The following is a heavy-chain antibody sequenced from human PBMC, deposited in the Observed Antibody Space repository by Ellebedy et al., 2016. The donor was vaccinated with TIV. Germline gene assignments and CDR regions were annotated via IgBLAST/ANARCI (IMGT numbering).Heavy chain of an antibody. CDR1: GFTFSSYW. J-gene: IGHJ4*02. Sequence: GGSLRLXCAASGFTFSSYWMSWVRQAPGKGLEWVANINQDGSAKYYVDSVKGRFTISRDNAKNSLYLQMNSLRAEDTAVYYCARDWTRPATGAPIDYWGQGSLVTVSS. V-gene: IGHV3-7*03. CDR2: INQDGSAK. D-gene: IGHD5-12*01. CDR3: ARDWTRPATGAPIDY.